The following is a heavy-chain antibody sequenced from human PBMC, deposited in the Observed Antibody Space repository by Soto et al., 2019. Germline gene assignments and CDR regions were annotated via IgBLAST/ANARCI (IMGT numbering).Heavy chain of an antibody. V-gene: IGHV4-59*01. D-gene: IGHD3-10*01. CDR2: IFYSGST. CDR3: ARAGPEVDY. J-gene: IGHJ4*02. CDR1: GGSISGYY. Sequence: QVQLQKSGPGRVKPSETLSLTCTVSGGSISGYYWSWIRPPPGKGLEWIGYIFYSGSTNYNPSPTSRVTISVDTSKNQLSLKLSTVTAADTAVYYCARAGPEVDYWGQGTLVTVSS.